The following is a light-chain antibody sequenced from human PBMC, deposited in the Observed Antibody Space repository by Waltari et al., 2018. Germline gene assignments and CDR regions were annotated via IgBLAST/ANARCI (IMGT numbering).Light chain of an antibody. CDR3: QERSNWPGGA. CDR1: QSVRTY. Sequence: EIVLTQSPATLSLSPGERATLSCRASQSVRTYLAWYQHRPGQAPRLLIYDASNRATAVPARFSGSGSGTDFTLTISSLQPEDFAVYYCQERSNWPGGAFGGGTKVEIK. CDR2: DAS. V-gene: IGKV3-11*01. J-gene: IGKJ4*01.